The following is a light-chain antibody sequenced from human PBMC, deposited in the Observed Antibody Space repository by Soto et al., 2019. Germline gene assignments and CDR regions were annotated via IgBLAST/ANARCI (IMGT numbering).Light chain of an antibody. CDR2: AAS. Sequence: DIQMTQSPSSLSASVGDRVTITCRASQSISSFLNWYQQKPGKAPKLLIYAASSLQSGVPSRFSGSGSGTDFTLTIISLQPEDFATYYCHQTDSIPETFGQGTKVEIK. CDR3: HQTDSIPET. V-gene: IGKV1-39*01. J-gene: IGKJ1*01. CDR1: QSISSF.